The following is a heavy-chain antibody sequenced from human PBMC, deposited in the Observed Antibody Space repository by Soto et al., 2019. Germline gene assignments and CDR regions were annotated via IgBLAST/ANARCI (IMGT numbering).Heavy chain of an antibody. CDR1: GGSFSGYY. CDR3: ARGSGMVRGLRLDY. Sequence: QVQLQQWGAGLLKPSETLSLTCAVYGGSFSGYYWSWIRQPPGKGLEWIGEINHSGSTNYNPSLTSRVTTSVDTSKNQFSLKLSSVTAADTAVYYCARGSGMVRGLRLDYWGQGTLVTVSS. CDR2: INHSGST. J-gene: IGHJ4*02. V-gene: IGHV4-34*01. D-gene: IGHD3-10*01.